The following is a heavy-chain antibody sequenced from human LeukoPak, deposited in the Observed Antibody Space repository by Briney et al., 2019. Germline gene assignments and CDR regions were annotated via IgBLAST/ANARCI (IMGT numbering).Heavy chain of an antibody. Sequence: SVKVSCKASGGTFSSYAISWVRQAPGQGLEWMGRIIPILGIANYAQKFQGRVTITADKSTSTAYMELSSLRSEDTAVYYCARDGLYYDILTGYSHDAFDIWGQGTMVTVSS. CDR3: ARDGLYYDILTGYSHDAFDI. CDR1: GGTFSSYA. CDR2: IIPILGIA. D-gene: IGHD3-9*01. V-gene: IGHV1-69*04. J-gene: IGHJ3*02.